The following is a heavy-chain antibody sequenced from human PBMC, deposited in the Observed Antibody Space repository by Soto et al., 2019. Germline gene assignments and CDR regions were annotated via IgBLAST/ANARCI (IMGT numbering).Heavy chain of an antibody. CDR1: GFTFDDYA. V-gene: IGHV3-9*01. CDR3: EKDRLIAVADPSFDY. CDR2: ISWNSGSI. Sequence: SGGSLRLSCAASGFTFDDYAMHWVRQAPGKGLEWVSGISWNSGSIGYADSVKGRFTISRDNAKNSLYLQMNSLRAEDTALYYCEKDRLIAVADPSFDYWGQGTLVTVSS. D-gene: IGHD6-19*01. J-gene: IGHJ4*02.